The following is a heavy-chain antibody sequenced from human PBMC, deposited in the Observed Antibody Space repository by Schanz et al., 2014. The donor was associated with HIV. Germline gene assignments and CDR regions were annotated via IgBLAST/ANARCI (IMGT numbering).Heavy chain of an antibody. CDR3: ASSRLLWFGELFDN. Sequence: QVQLVQSGAEVKKPGASVMVSCKASAYSFSGYYIHWVRQAPGQGLEWMGWINSDNGTNYAQEFQGRVTMTRDTSIGTAYMELRSLRADDTAVYFCASSRLLWFGELFDNWGQGTLVTVSS. J-gene: IGHJ4*02. CDR2: INSDNGT. D-gene: IGHD3-10*01. V-gene: IGHV1-2*02. CDR1: AYSFSGYY.